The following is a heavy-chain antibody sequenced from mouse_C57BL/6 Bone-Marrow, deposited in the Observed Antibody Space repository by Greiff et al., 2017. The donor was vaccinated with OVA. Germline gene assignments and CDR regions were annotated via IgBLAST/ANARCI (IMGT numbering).Heavy chain of an antibody. D-gene: IGHD2-2*01. CDR3: TEVWLRDYAMDY. CDR1: GFTFSNYW. J-gene: IGHJ4*01. CDR2: IRLKSDNYAT. Sequence: EVQLQESGGGLVQPGGSMKLSCVASGFTFSNYWMNWVRQSPEKGLEWVAQIRLKSDNYATHYAESVKGRFTISRDDSTSSVYLQMNNLRAEDTGIYYCTEVWLRDYAMDYWGQGTSVTVSS. V-gene: IGHV6-3*01.